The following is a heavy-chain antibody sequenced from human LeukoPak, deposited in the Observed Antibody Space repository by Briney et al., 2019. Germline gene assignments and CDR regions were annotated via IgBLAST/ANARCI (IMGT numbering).Heavy chain of an antibody. CDR3: ARDYKYAFDN. D-gene: IGHD5-24*01. Sequence: GGIRRFSCAASGLTFGDYSVNWIRKAPGKGLEWISYIGISSGNTKYADSVKGRFTISGDKAKNSLYLQMNILRVEATAVYYCARDYKYAFDNWGQGTLVTVSS. CDR2: IGISSGNT. J-gene: IGHJ4*02. CDR1: GLTFGDYS. V-gene: IGHV3-11*06.